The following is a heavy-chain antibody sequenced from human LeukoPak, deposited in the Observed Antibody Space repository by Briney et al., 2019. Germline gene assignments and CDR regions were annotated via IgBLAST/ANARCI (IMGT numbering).Heavy chain of an antibody. D-gene: IGHD1-26*01. CDR1: GFTFSRYA. Sequence: PGGSLRLSCAAFGFTFSRYAMSWIRQPPGKGLEWIGYIYYSGSTNYNPSLKSRVTISVDTSKNQFSLKLSSVTAADTAVYYCARHGIVGATRYFDYWGQGTLVTVSS. CDR3: ARHGIVGATRYFDY. CDR2: IYYSGST. J-gene: IGHJ4*02. V-gene: IGHV4-59*08.